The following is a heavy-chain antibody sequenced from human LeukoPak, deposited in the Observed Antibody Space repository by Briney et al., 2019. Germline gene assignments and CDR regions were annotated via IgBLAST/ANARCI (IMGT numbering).Heavy chain of an antibody. D-gene: IGHD5-18*01. CDR1: GYTFTGYY. Sequence: GASVKVSCKASGYTFTGYYMHWVRQAPGQGLEWMGWINPNSGGTNYAQKFQGRVTMTRDTSISTAYMELSRLRSDDTAVYYCARARGYSYGYRYHFDYWGQGNPGHRLL. CDR2: INPNSGGT. V-gene: IGHV1-2*02. J-gene: IGHJ4*02. CDR3: ARARGYSYGYRYHFDY.